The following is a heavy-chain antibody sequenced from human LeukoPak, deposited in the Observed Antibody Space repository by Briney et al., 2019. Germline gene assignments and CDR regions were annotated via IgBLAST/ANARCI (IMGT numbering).Heavy chain of an antibody. CDR1: GGSISGYY. CDR3: ARTTPIAH. V-gene: IGHV4-4*07. Sequence: PSETLSLTCSVSGGSISGYYWSWIRQPAGKGLEWIGRMYTSGGAYYKPSLRSRVTMSVDTSKNQISLEVQSVTAADTAVYYCARTTPIAHWGHGILVTVSS. CDR2: MYTSGGA. J-gene: IGHJ4*01. D-gene: IGHD4-11*01.